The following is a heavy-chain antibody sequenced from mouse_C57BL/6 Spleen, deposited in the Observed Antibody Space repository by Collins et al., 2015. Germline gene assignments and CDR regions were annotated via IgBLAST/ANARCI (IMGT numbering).Heavy chain of an antibody. Sequence: EVQLQQSGAELVRPGSSVKMSCKTSGYTFTNYGINWVKQRPGQGLEWIGYIYIGNGYTEYNGKFKGKATLTSDTSSSTAYMQLSSLTSEDSAIYFCARDGRRHAMDYWGQGTSVIVSS. D-gene: IGHD1-1*01. V-gene: IGHV1-58*01. CDR2: IYIGNGYT. CDR1: GYTFTNYG. CDR3: ARDGRRHAMDY. J-gene: IGHJ4*01.